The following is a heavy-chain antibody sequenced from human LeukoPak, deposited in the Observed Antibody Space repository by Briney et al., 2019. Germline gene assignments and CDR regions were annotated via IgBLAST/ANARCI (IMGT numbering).Heavy chain of an antibody. Sequence: GRSLRLSCAASGFKFSNFGMHWVRQAPGKGLEWVAVIAYDGSNKFYADSVKGRLTISRDNSKNTLYLQMNSLRAEDRAVYYCVRENYGEYYFDYWGQGTLVTVSS. CDR2: IAYDGSNK. V-gene: IGHV3-30*03. CDR3: VRENYGEYYFDY. CDR1: GFKFSNFG. J-gene: IGHJ4*02. D-gene: IGHD4-17*01.